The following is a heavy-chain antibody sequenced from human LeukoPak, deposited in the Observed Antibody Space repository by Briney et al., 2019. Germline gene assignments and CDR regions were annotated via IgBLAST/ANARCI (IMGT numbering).Heavy chain of an antibody. Sequence: SQTLSLTCAISGDSVSSHGAAWNWIRQSPSRGLEWLGRTYYRSRWLNDYAVSVKGRIIITPDISKNQFFLQLNSVTPEDTAVYYCARDNGYSSSWYFDYWGQGTLVTVSS. V-gene: IGHV6-1*01. CDR3: ARDNGYSSSWYFDY. CDR2: TYYRSRWLN. CDR1: GDSVSSHGAA. J-gene: IGHJ4*02. D-gene: IGHD6-13*01.